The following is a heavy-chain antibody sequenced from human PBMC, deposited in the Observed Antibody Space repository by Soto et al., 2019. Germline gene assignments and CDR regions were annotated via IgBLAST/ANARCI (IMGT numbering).Heavy chain of an antibody. CDR3: AISSRCSYYFEY. Sequence: GESLKISCKGSGYSVTSYWIGWVRQMPGKGLEWVGSIYPGDSDTRYSPSFQGQVTISADKSISTAYPQWSSLKASDTAMYYCAISSRCSYYFEYWGHGTLVTVSS. CDR2: IYPGDSDT. CDR1: GYSVTSYW. J-gene: IGHJ4*01. V-gene: IGHV5-51*01. D-gene: IGHD6-13*01.